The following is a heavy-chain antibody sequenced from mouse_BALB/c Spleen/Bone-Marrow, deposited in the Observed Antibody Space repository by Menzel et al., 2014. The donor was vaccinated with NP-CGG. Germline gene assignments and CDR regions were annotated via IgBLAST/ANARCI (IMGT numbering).Heavy chain of an antibody. CDR1: GYTFTSYW. J-gene: IGHJ4*01. CDR3: TKSYGRYLYAMDY. D-gene: IGHD2-1*01. V-gene: IGHV1-69*02. CDR2: IYPSDSYT. Sequence: QVQLKQSGAELVRPGASVKLSCKASGYTFTSYWINWVKQRPGQGLEWIGNIYPSDSYTNYNQKFRDKATLTVDISSSTAYMQLSSPTSEDSAVYYCTKSYGRYLYAMDYWGQGTSVTVSS.